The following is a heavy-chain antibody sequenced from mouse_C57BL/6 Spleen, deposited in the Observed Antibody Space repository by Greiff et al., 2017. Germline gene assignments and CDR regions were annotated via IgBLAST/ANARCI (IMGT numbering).Heavy chain of an antibody. CDR1: GFTFSDYG. D-gene: IGHD2-5*01. J-gene: IGHJ2*01. CDR3: ARDYYSNFDY. CDR2: ISSGSSTI. Sequence: EVKLMESGGGLVKPGGSLKLSCAASGFTFSDYGMHWVRQAPEKGLEWVAYISSGSSTIYYADTVKGRFTISRDNAKNTLFLQMTSLRSEDTAMYYCARDYYSNFDYWGQGTTLTVSS. V-gene: IGHV5-17*01.